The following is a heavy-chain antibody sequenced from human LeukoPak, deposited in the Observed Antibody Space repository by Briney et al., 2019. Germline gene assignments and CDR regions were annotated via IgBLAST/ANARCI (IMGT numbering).Heavy chain of an antibody. J-gene: IGHJ4*02. CDR1: GFTFSSYG. Sequence: PGGSLRLSCAASGFTFSSYGVSWVRQAPGKGLERVSVISGSGGSTYYADSVKGRFTISRDSSKNNLYLQMNSLRAEDTAVYYCARSASNSWYTEGEWGQGTLVTVSS. V-gene: IGHV3-23*01. D-gene: IGHD6-13*01. CDR3: ARSASNSWYTEGE. CDR2: ISGSGGST.